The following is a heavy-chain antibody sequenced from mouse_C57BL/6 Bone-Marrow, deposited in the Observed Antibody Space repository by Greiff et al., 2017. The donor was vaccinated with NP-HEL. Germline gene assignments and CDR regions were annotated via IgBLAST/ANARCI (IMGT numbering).Heavy chain of an antibody. CDR1: GFTFSSYA. CDR3: TKIYDGLRGFAY. D-gene: IGHD2-3*01. J-gene: IGHJ3*01. CDR2: ISRGGDYI. V-gene: IGHV5-9-1*02. Sequence: EVKVVESGEGLVKPGGSLKLSCAASGFTFSSYAMSWVRQTPEKRLEWVAYISRGGDYIYYADTVKGRFTISRDNARNTLYLQMSSLKSEDTAMYYCTKIYDGLRGFAYWGQGTRVTVSA.